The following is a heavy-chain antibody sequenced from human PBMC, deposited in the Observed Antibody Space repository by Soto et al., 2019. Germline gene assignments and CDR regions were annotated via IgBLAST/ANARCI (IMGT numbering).Heavy chain of an antibody. V-gene: IGHV3-15*01. Sequence: RRLSCSASGYTLSDYSINCVRQAPGRGLAWVGRIKSKTDGGTTDYAAPVKGRFTISRDDSKNTLDLQMDSLKTEDKAVYYYTTASYRGQSYGWSTYDYGMDVWSQGT. J-gene: IGHJ6*02. D-gene: IGHD5-18*01. CDR2: IKSKTDGGTT. CDR3: TTASYRGQSYGWSTYDYGMDV. CDR1: GYTLSDYS.